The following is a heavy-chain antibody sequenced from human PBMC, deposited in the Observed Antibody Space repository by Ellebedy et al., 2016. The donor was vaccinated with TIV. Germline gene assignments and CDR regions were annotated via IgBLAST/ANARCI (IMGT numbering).Heavy chain of an antibody. D-gene: IGHD3-10*01. CDR3: ARQPTGPNYYGSGSYSG. CDR2: IDPSDSYT. J-gene: IGHJ6*02. V-gene: IGHV5-10-1*01. CDR1: GYSFTSYW. Sequence: GESLKISXKGSGYSFTSYWISWVRQMPGKGLEWMGRIDPSDSYTNYSPSFQGHVTISADKSISTAYLQWSGLKAADTAMYYCARQPTGPNYYGSGSYSGWGQGTTVTVSS.